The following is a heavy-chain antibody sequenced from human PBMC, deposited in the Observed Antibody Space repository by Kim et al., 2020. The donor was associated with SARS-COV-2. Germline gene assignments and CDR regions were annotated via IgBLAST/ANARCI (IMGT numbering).Heavy chain of an antibody. V-gene: IGHV1-24*01. J-gene: IGHJ4*02. D-gene: IGHD6-13*01. CDR3: ATDLATAAELGY. CDR1: GYTLTELS. Sequence: ASVKVSCKVSGYTLTELSMHWVRQAPGKGLEWMGGFDPEDGETIYAQKFQGRVTMTEDTSTDTAYMELSSLRSEDTAVYYCATDLATAAELGYWGQGTLVTVSS. CDR2: FDPEDGET.